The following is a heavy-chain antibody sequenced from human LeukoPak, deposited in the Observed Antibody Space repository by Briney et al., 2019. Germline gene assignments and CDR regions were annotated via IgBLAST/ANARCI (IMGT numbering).Heavy chain of an antibody. CDR3: ARLVGLSTTASY. CDR2: INPTSGGT. CDR1: GYTFIGYY. V-gene: IGHV1-2*02. D-gene: IGHD5/OR15-5a*01. J-gene: IGHJ4*02. Sequence: ASVTVSCKASGYTFIGYYLHWVRQAPGQGLEWMGWINPTSGGTNYAQKLQDRVTMTRDTSINTAYMELSRLTSDDTAVYYCARLVGLSTTASYWGQGTLVIVSS.